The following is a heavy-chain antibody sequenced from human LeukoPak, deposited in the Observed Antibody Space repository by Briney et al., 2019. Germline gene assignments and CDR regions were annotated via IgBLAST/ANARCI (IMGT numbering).Heavy chain of an antibody. D-gene: IGHD2-15*01. CDR1: GYTFTDYY. V-gene: IGHV1-2*02. J-gene: IGHJ4*02. Sequence: GASVKVSCKTSGYTFTDYYVHWVRQAPAQGLEWLAWINPDSGATNFAQRFQGRVTMTRDTSVNTVHMELNRLRSDDTAVYYCARDLCHGGSCFHFDSWGQGTLVTV. CDR3: ARDLCHGGSCFHFDS. CDR2: INPDSGAT.